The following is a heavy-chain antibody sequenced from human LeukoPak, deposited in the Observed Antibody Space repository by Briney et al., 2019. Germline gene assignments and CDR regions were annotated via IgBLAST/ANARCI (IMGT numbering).Heavy chain of an antibody. CDR1: GGSISSYY. Sequence: TLSLTCIVSGGSISSYYWSWLRQPPGKGLEWIGYIYYSGSTNYNPSLKSRVTISVDTSKNQFSLKLSSVTAADTAVYYCARDHPYNWNYFDYWGQGTLVTVSS. D-gene: IGHD1-20*01. CDR3: ARDHPYNWNYFDY. CDR2: IYYSGST. V-gene: IGHV4-59*01. J-gene: IGHJ4*02.